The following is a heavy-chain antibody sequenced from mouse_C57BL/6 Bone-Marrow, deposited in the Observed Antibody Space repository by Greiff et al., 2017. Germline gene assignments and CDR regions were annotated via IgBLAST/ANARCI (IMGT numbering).Heavy chain of an antibody. CDR2: FHPYNDDT. Sequence: QVQLQQSGAELVKPGDSVKMSCTASGYTFTTSPLEWMKQNHGKSLEWIGNFHPYNDDTKYNEKFKGKATLPVAKSSSTVYLELIRVTSDDSAVYYCAMGDGVWDYYAMDYWGQGTSGTVSS. J-gene: IGHJ4*01. V-gene: IGHV1-47*01. CDR3: AMGDGVWDYYAMDY. D-gene: IGHD3-3*01. CDR1: GYTFTTSP.